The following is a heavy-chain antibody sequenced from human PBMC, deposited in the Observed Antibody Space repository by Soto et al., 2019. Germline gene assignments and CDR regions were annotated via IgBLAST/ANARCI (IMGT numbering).Heavy chain of an antibody. D-gene: IGHD1-1*01. CDR3: SKDFYNKVSYRLGICHY. Sequence: QVHLVESGGGVVQPGRCLRLSCAASGFSFNTYGMHWVRQAPGKGLEWVAVISSDGSKEYYADSVKGRFTISRDNSENTLYLQMNSLRHEDTDVYSCSKDFYNKVSYRLGICHYWGQGTQVTVSS. V-gene: IGHV3-30*18. J-gene: IGHJ4*02. CDR1: GFSFNTYG. CDR2: ISSDGSKE.